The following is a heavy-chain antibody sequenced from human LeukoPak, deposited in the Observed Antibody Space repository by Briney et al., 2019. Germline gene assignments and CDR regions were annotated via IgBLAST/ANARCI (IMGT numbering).Heavy chain of an antibody. Sequence: GSLRLSCAVSGFTFSSYAMSWVRQAPGKGLEWVSIISSSGGTTYYADSVKGRFTISRDNSRNTLYLQMNSLRAEDTAVYYCANTPTTVTTGTDYWGQGTLVTVSS. CDR1: GFTFSSYA. CDR3: ANTPTTVTTGTDY. V-gene: IGHV3-23*01. J-gene: IGHJ4*02. D-gene: IGHD4-17*01. CDR2: ISSSGGTT.